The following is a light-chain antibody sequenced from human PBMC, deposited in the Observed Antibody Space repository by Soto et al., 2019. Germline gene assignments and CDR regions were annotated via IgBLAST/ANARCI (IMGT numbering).Light chain of an antibody. J-gene: IGLJ3*02. CDR3: CSYAGSSTPLV. CDR1: SSDVGNYNL. Sequence: QSALTQPASVSGSRGQSITISCTGTSSDVGNYNLVSWYQKHPGKATKLLIYEVTQRPSGVTNRFSGSKSGNTASLTISGLQAEDEADYYCCSYAGSSTPLVFGGGTKLTVL. V-gene: IGLV2-23*02. CDR2: EVT.